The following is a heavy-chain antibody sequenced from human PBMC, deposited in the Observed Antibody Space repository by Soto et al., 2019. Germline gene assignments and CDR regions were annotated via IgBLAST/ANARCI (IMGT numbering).Heavy chain of an antibody. J-gene: IGHJ5*02. V-gene: IGHV4-34*01. CDR1: GGSFSGYY. CDR2: INHSGST. Sequence: SETLSLTCAVYGGSFSGYYWSWIRQPPGKGLEWIGEINHSGSTNYNPSLKGRVTISVDTSKNQFSLKLSSVTAADTAVYYCARERHWFDPWGQGTLVTVSS. CDR3: ARERHWFDP.